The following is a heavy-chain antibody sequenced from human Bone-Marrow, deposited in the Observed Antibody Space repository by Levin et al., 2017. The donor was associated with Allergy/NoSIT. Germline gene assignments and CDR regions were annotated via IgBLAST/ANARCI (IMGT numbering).Heavy chain of an antibody. Sequence: SETLSLTCAVSGGSFSGYFWTWIRQPPGKGLEWIGEIDHSGNNNCNSSLKSRVSISVDMSKKQVSLRLSSVSASDSAVYYCARGVVPGPMYYHAYCGMGVWELGTTVIVSS. D-gene: IGHD2-2*01. CDR1: GGSFSGYF. J-gene: IGHJ6*01. CDR3: ARGVVPGPMYYHAYCGMGV. CDR2: IDHSGNN. V-gene: IGHV4-34*01.